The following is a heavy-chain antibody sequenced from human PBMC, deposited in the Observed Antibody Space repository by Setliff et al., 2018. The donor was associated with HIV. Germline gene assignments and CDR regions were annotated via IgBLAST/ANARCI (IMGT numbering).Heavy chain of an antibody. J-gene: IGHJ6*03. V-gene: IGHV4-39*01. CDR3: ARHRDPPGTSWIYYYYYMDL. CDR2: IYYTGST. CDR1: GGSISSSSYY. D-gene: IGHD6-13*01. Sequence: SETLSLTCTVSGGSISSSSYYWGWIRQPPGKGLEWIGYIYYTGSTYYNPSLKSRVTISVDTSKNQFSLRLSSVTAADTGVYYCARHRDPPGTSWIYYYYYMDLWGEGTTVTVSS.